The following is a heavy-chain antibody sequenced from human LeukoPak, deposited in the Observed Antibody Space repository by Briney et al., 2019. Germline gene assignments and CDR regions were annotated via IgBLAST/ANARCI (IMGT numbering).Heavy chain of an antibody. Sequence: GGSLRLSCAASGFTFDDYAMHWVRQAPGKGLEWVSGISWNSGSIGYADSVKGRFTISRDNAKNSLYLQMNSLRAEDTALYYCAKDTTGAAGRGPFYYWGQGTLVTVSS. J-gene: IGHJ4*02. CDR3: AKDTTGAAGRGPFYY. CDR1: GFTFDDYA. CDR2: ISWNSGSI. D-gene: IGHD6-13*01. V-gene: IGHV3-9*01.